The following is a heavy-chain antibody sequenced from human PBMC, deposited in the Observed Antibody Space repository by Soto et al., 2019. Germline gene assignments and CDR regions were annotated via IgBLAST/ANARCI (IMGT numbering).Heavy chain of an antibody. J-gene: IGHJ2*01. CDR3: ARDKYTNYVNYFGL. CDR2: ITSSGGST. D-gene: IGHD2-8*01. V-gene: IGHV3-11*01. Sequence: GGSLRLSGAASGFTFRNYDMTWMRQTPWKGLQWISTITSSGGSTYYAASVKGRVTISRDNANNSLYLQITGLRAEHTALYYCARDKYTNYVNYFGLCGRGTL. CDR1: GFTFRNYD.